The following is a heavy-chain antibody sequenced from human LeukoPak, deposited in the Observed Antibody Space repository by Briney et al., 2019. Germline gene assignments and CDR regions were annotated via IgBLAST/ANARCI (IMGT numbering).Heavy chain of an antibody. J-gene: IGHJ4*02. CDR3: AKRGVVIRVILVGFQKQAYYFDS. CDR1: GITLSNYG. CDR2: ISDTGGST. D-gene: IGHD3-22*01. Sequence: PGGSLRLSCAVSGITLSNYGMSWVRQAPGKGLEWVAGISDTGGSTNYADSVKGRFTISRDNPKNTLYLQMNSLRAEATAVYFCAKRGVVIRVILVGFQKQAYYFDSWGQGALVTVSS. V-gene: IGHV3-23*01.